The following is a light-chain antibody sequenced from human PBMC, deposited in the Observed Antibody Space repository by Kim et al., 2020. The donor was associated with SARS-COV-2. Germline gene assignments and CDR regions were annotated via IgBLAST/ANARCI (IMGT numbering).Light chain of an antibody. J-gene: IGLJ3*02. V-gene: IGLV3-21*04. CDR1: NNGSKS. CDR3: QVWDSSSDHWV. Sequence: APGKTARVTCGGNNNGSKSVHWYQQKPGQAHVLVIYYDSDRPSGIPERFAGSNSGNTATLTISRVEAGDEADYYCQVWDSSSDHWVFGGGTQLTVL. CDR2: YDS.